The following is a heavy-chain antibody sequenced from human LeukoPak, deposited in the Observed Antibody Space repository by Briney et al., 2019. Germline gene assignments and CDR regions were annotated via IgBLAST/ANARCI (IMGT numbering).Heavy chain of an antibody. CDR1: SGSISSPLHY. Sequence: SETLSLTCSVSSGSISSPLHYWGWIRQPPGKGLEWIGSIFYTGSTFYNPSLKSRVSISVDTSKNQVSLRLPSVIVADTAVYYCARGVRIAASGTWFDP. D-gene: IGHD6-13*01. V-gene: IGHV4-39*07. CDR2: IFYTGST. CDR3: ARGVRIAASGTWFDP. J-gene: IGHJ5*02.